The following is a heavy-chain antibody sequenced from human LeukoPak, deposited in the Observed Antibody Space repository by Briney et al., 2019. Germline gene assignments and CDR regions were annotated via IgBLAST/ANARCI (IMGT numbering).Heavy chain of an antibody. CDR1: GFTFSNAW. V-gene: IGHV3-15*01. D-gene: IGHD1-26*01. CDR3: TTDSGSYYDAFDI. CDR2: IKSKTDGGTT. Sequence: GGSLRLSCAASGFTFSNAWMSWVRQAPGKGLEWVGRIKSKTDGGTTDYAAPVKGRFTISRDDSKNTLYLQMNSLKTEDTAVYNCTTDSGSYYDAFDIWGQGTMVTVSS. J-gene: IGHJ3*02.